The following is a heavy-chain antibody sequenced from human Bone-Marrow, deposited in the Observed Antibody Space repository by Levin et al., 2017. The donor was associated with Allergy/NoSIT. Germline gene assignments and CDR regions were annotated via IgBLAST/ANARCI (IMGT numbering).Heavy chain of an antibody. J-gene: IGHJ4*02. Sequence: GGSLRLSCAASGFTFSTYYMSWVRQAPGKGLEWVANIKQDGSEQFYLDSVKGRFIISRDNAKNSLYLQMNSLTAEDTAMYHCARSYDFSSGYDLPYHFAYWGQGTLVTVSS. D-gene: IGHD3-3*01. V-gene: IGHV3-7*01. CDR1: GFTFSTYY. CDR2: IKQDGSEQ. CDR3: ARSYDFSSGYDLPYHFAY.